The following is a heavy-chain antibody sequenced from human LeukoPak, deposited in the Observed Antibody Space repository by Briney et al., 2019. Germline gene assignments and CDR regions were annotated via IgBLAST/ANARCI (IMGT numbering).Heavy chain of an antibody. CDR2: ISSRSRTT. CDR1: GFTFSSYA. V-gene: IGHV3-48*01. CDR3: ARDSYYYDSSGYYFPGGFDY. Sequence: GGSLRLSCAASGFTFSSYAMSWVRQAPGKGLEWVSYISSRSRTTYYADSVKGRFTVSRDNAKNSLYLQMNSLRAEDTAVYYCARDSYYYDSSGYYFPGGFDYWGQGTLVTVSS. D-gene: IGHD3-22*01. J-gene: IGHJ4*02.